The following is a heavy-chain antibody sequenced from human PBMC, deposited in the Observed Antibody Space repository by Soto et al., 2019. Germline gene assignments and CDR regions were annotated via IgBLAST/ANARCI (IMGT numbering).Heavy chain of an antibody. V-gene: IGHV4-30-4*01. CDR1: GGSISSGDYY. J-gene: IGHJ3*02. CDR2: IYYSGST. CDR3: ARADFDWLLSGSDNDAFDI. Sequence: QVQLQESGPGLVKPSQTLSLTCTVSGGSISSGDYYWSWIRQPPGKGLEWIGYIYYSGSTYYNPSLKSRLTISVDTSKNQFSLKLSSVTAADTAVYYCARADFDWLLSGSDNDAFDIWGQGTMVTVSS. D-gene: IGHD3-9*01.